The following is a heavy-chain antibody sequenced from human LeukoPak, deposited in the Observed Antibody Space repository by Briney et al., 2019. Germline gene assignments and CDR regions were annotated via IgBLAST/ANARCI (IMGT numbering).Heavy chain of an antibody. CDR1: GFTFTNYW. CDR3: ARFGYSTSLDFYLDV. D-gene: IGHD6-13*01. V-gene: IGHV5-51*01. Sequence: GESLQISFQASGFTFTNYWIAWVRPMPGKGLEWMGIVHAGDSDARYSPSFQDQVTMSADKSISTAYLQWNSLRASDSAMYFCARFGYSTSLDFYLDVWGRGTLVAVSS. J-gene: IGHJ2*01. CDR2: VHAGDSDA.